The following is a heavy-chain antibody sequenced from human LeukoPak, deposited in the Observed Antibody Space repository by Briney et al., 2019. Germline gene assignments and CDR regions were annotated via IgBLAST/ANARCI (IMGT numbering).Heavy chain of an antibody. Sequence: SETLSLTCAVYGGSFSGYYWSWIRQPPGKGLEWIGEINHSGSTNYNPSLKSRVTISVDTSKNQFSLKLSSVTAADTAVYYCAIRGTLFDYWGQGTLVTVSS. J-gene: IGHJ4*02. CDR3: AIRGTLFDY. CDR1: GGSFSGYY. V-gene: IGHV4-34*01. CDR2: INHSGST.